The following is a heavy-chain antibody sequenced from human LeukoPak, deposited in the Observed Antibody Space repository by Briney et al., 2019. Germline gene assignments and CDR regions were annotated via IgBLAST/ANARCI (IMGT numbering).Heavy chain of an antibody. CDR2: ISSSSSTI. V-gene: IGHV3-48*01. CDR3: ARDFRASYYYGLDV. Sequence: PSGGSLRLSCAASGFTFSTYSMNWVRQAPGKGLEWISYISSSSSTIYYADSVRGRFTISRDNAKNSLSLQMNSLRAEGTALYYCARDFRASYYYGLDVWGQGTTVTVSS. J-gene: IGHJ6*02. CDR1: GFTFSTYS.